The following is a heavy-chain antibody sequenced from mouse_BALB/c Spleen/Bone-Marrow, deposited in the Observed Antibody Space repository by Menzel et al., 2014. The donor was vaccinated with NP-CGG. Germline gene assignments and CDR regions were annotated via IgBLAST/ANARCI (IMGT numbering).Heavy chain of an antibody. CDR1: GYTFSSYW. Sequence: VKLQESGAELMKPGASVKISCKATGYTFSSYWIEWVKQRPGHGLEWIGEILPGSGNTNYNEKFKGRATFTADTSSNTAYMQLSSLTSEDSAVYYCARENDYWYFDVWGAGTTVTVSS. V-gene: IGHV1-9*01. CDR3: ARENDYWYFDV. J-gene: IGHJ1*01. D-gene: IGHD2-3*01. CDR2: ILPGSGNT.